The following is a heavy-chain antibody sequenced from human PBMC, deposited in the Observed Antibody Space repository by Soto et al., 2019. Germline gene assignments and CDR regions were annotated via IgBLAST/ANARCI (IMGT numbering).Heavy chain of an antibody. Sequence: QLQLQESGPGLVKPSETLSLTCTVSGGSISSSSYYWGWIRQPPGKGLEWIGSIYYSGSTYYNPSLKRRVTISVDTSKNQFSLKLSSVTAADTAVYYCARSRQWLGKYYFDYWGQGTLVTVSS. CDR1: GGSISSSSYY. CDR3: ARSRQWLGKYYFDY. V-gene: IGHV4-39*01. D-gene: IGHD6-19*01. J-gene: IGHJ4*02. CDR2: IYYSGST.